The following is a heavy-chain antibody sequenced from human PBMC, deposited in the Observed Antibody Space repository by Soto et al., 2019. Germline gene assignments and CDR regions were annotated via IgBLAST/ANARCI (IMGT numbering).Heavy chain of an antibody. D-gene: IGHD5-18*01. J-gene: IGHJ4*02. CDR3: AGPGYSSQDY. V-gene: IGHV3-23*01. CDR1: GFTFSSFA. CDR2: INGGGDGT. Sequence: PGGSLRLSCAASGFTFSSFALSWVRQAPGKGLEWVSAINGGGDGTDYADSVKGRFTISRDNSKNTLHLQMNSLRVEDTAVYYCAGPGYSSQDYWGQTALVTVSS.